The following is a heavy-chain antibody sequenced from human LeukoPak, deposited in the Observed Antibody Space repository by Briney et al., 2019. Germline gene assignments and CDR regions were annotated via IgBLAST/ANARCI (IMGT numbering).Heavy chain of an antibody. CDR2: IYYSGST. CDR3: AIKRGQGLDY. D-gene: IGHD3-16*01. J-gene: IGHJ4*02. CDR1: AASITSDYYS. V-gene: IGHV4-30-4*01. Sequence: SETLSLTCTVSAASITSDYYSWSWIRQPPGKGLEWIGYIYYSGSTSYNPSLKSRLTIPIDTSKNQFSLKLSSVTAADTAVYYCAIKRGQGLDYWGQGTLVTVSS.